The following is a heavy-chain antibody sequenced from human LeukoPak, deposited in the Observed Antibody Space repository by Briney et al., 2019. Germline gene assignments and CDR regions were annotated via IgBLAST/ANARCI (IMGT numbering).Heavy chain of an antibody. CDR2: IYYSGST. CDR3: AGPGASGDYIDY. J-gene: IGHJ4*02. D-gene: IGHD3-10*01. Sequence: SETLSLTCTVSGGSIGSSSYYWGWIRQPPGKGLEWIGSIYYSGSTYYNPSLKSRVTISVDTSKNQFSLKLSSVTAADTAVYYCAGPGASGDYIDYWGQGALVTVSS. V-gene: IGHV4-39*01. CDR1: GGSIGSSSYY.